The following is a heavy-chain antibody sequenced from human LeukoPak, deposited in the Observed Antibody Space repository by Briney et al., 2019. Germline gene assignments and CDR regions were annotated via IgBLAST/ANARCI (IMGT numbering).Heavy chain of an antibody. V-gene: IGHV1-18*01. Sequence: ASVKVSCKASGYTFTSYGIRWVRQAPGQGLEWMGWISANNGYTKYTQKLQGRVSMTTDTSTRTAYMELRSLRSDDTAVYYCARDRPGFGTIESPEYWGQGTLVTVSS. CDR2: ISANNGYT. CDR1: GYTFTSYG. CDR3: ARDRPGFGTIESPEY. D-gene: IGHD1-1*01. J-gene: IGHJ4*02.